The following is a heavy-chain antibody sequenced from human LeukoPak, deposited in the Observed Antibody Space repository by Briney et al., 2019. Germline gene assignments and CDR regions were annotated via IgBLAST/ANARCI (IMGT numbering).Heavy chain of an antibody. Sequence: GRSLRLSCAASGFTFSSYGMHWVRQAPGKGLEWVAVIWYDGSNQYYADFVKGRFTISRDNSKNTLYLQMNSLRAEDTAVYYCARERGAYNWNYVGYWGQGTLVTVSS. D-gene: IGHD1-20*01. CDR1: GFTFSSYG. J-gene: IGHJ4*02. CDR3: ARERGAYNWNYVGY. V-gene: IGHV3-33*01. CDR2: IWYDGSNQ.